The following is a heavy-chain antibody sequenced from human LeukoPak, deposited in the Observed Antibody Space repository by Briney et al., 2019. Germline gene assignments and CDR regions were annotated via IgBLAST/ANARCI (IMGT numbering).Heavy chain of an antibody. CDR3: AKGTWIRFAFDY. V-gene: IGHV3-66*02. CDR1: GFTFSSYE. D-gene: IGHD5-18*01. Sequence: GGSLRLSCAASGFTFSSYEMNWVRQAPGKGLEWVSLIYSGDSTYYADSVKGRFTISRDTSKNTVYLQMNSLRAEDTAVYYCAKGTWIRFAFDYWGQGTLVTVSS. CDR2: IYSGDST. J-gene: IGHJ4*02.